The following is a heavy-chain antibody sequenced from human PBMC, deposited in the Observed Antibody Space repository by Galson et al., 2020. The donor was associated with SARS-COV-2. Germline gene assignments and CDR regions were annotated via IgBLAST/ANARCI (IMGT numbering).Heavy chain of an antibody. V-gene: IGHV2-70*01. J-gene: IGHJ6*02. CDR1: GFSLSTSGMC. Sequence: SGPTLVKPTQTLTLTCTFSGFSLSTSGMCVSWIRQPPGKALEWLALIDWDDDKYYSTSLKTRLTISKDTSKNQVVLTMTNMDPVDTATYYCARMGGFCDILTGSYYYYYGMDVWGQGTTVTVSS. CDR3: ARMGGFCDILTGSYYYYYGMDV. CDR2: IDWDDDK. D-gene: IGHD3-9*01.